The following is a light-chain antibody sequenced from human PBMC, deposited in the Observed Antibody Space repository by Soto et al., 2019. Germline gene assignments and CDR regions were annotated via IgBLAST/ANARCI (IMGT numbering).Light chain of an antibody. Sequence: QSVLTQPACVSGTPGQSITISCTGSNSDVGIYDFVSWYQHHPGRAPKLIVSEVSHRPSGVSNRFSGSKSGNTASLTISGLQSEDEADYYCISYTSDDVRYVFGTGTKLTVL. J-gene: IGLJ1*01. CDR1: NSDVGIYDF. V-gene: IGLV2-14*01. CDR2: EVS. CDR3: ISYTSDDVRYV.